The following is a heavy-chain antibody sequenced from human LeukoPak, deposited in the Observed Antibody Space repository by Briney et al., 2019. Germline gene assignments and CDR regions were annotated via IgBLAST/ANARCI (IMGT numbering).Heavy chain of an antibody. CDR1: GGTFSSYA. CDR3: ARERGYSYGTNYFDY. J-gene: IGHJ4*02. CDR2: IIPILGTA. V-gene: IGHV1-69*10. D-gene: IGHD5-18*01. Sequence: ASVKVSCKASGGTFSSYAISWVRQAPGQGLEWMGGIIPILGTANYAQKFQGRVTITADKSTSTAYMELSSLRSEDTAVYYCARERGYSYGTNYFDYWGQGTPVTVSS.